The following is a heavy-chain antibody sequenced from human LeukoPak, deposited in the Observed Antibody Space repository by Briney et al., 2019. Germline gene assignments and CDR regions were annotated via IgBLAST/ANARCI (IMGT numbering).Heavy chain of an antibody. Sequence: SETLSLTCAVYGGSFSGYYWSWIRQPPGKGLEWIGEINHSGSTYYNPSLKSRVTISVDTSKNQFSLKLSSVTAADTAVYYCAQQQLGNWFDPWGQGTLVTVSS. CDR3: AQQQLGNWFDP. CDR1: GGSFSGYY. D-gene: IGHD6-13*01. CDR2: INHSGST. V-gene: IGHV4-34*01. J-gene: IGHJ5*02.